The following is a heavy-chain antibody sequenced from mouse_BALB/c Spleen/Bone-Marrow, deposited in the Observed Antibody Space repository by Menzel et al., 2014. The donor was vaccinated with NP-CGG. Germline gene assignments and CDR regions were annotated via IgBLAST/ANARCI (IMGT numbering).Heavy chain of an antibody. CDR2: IDPYNGGT. V-gene: IGHV1S135*01. D-gene: IGHD4-1*01. Sequence: VQLKQSGPELVKPGASVKVSCKASGYAFTSYNMYWVKQSHGKSLEWIGYIDPYNGGTSYNQKFKGKATLTVDKSSSTAYMHPNSLTSEDSAVYYCARIGIGNIGGAYWGQGTLVTVSA. J-gene: IGHJ3*01. CDR1: GYAFTSYN. CDR3: ARIGIGNIGGAY.